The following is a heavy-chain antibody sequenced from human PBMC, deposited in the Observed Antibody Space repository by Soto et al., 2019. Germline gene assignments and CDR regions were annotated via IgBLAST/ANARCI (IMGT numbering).Heavy chain of an antibody. J-gene: IGHJ1*01. CDR1: GFTVSSNY. CDR3: ARDGYDSSGYYPEYFQH. D-gene: IGHD3-22*01. V-gene: IGHV3-66*01. Sequence: EVQLVESGGGLVQPGGSLRLSCAASGFTVSSNYMSWVRQAPGKGQEWVSVIYSGGSTYYADSVKGRFTISRDNSKNTLYLQMNSLRAEDTAVYYCARDGYDSSGYYPEYFQHWGQGTLVTVSS. CDR2: IYSGGST.